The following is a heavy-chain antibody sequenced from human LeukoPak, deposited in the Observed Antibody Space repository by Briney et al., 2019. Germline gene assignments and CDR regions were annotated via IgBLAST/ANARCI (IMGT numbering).Heavy chain of an antibody. D-gene: IGHD4-17*01. V-gene: IGHV1-69*13. CDR1: GYTFTGYY. Sequence: SVKVSCKASGYTFTGYYMHWVRQAPGQGLEWMGGIIPIFGTANYAQKFQGRVTITADESTSTAYMELSSLRSEDTAVYYCASANTYGDYESDYWGQGTLVTVSS. CDR3: ASANTYGDYESDY. CDR2: IIPIFGTA. J-gene: IGHJ4*02.